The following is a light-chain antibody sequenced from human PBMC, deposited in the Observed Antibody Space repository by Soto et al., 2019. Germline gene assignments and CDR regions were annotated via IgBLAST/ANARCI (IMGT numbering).Light chain of an antibody. CDR1: SGYSTYA. Sequence: QPVLTQSPSASASLGASVKLTCTLSSGYSTYAIAWHQQQSGKGPRFLMKINYDGTHSKGDGFYDRFSGSSSGAERHLTIYSLQSEDEADYYWQSLSTGIQVFGGGTKLTVL. CDR2: INYDGTH. CDR3: QSLSTGIQV. J-gene: IGLJ3*02. V-gene: IGLV4-69*01.